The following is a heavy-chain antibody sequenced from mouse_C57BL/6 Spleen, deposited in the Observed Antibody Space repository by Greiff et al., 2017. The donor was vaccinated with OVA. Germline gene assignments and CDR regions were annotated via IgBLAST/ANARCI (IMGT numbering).Heavy chain of an antibody. D-gene: IGHD1-1*01. V-gene: IGHV1-80*01. CDR3: ARSAVVATEGYFDV. CDR1: GYAFSSYW. Sequence: VQLQQSGAELVKPGASVKISCKASGYAFSSYWMNWVKQRPGKGLEWIGQIYPGDGDTNYNGKFKGKATLTADKSSSTAYMQLSSLTSEDSAVYFCARSAVVATEGYFDVWGTGTTVTVSS. CDR2: IYPGDGDT. J-gene: IGHJ1*03.